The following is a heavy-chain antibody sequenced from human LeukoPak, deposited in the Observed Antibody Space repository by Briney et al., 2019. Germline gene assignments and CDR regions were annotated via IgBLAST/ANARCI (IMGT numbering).Heavy chain of an antibody. J-gene: IGHJ2*01. D-gene: IGHD2-15*01. V-gene: IGHV3-21*01. CDR3: VGEMVVAATPWYFNL. CDR2: ISNNSNYI. Sequence: GGSLRLSCAASGFTFSTYSMNWVRQAPGKGLEWVSSISNNSNYIYYADSVKGRFTISRDNAKNSLYLQMNSLRAEDTAMYYCVGEMVVAATPWYFNLWGRGTLVTVSS. CDR1: GFTFSTYS.